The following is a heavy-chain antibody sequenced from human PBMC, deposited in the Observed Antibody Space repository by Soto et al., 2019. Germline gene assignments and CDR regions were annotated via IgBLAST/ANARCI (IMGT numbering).Heavy chain of an antibody. V-gene: IGHV3-30*18. J-gene: IGHJ5*01. D-gene: IGHD3-16*02. CDR3: AKPTSFVTCFDS. CDR1: GFTFWKFG. Sequence: LRLSCAASGFTFWKFGLHWVRQSPREGLEWVALISHDGTDKYYADSVKGRFTISRDNSKDTLFLHMDNLRPEDTGIYYCAKPTSFVTCFDSWGQGPMITFST. CDR2: ISHDGTDK.